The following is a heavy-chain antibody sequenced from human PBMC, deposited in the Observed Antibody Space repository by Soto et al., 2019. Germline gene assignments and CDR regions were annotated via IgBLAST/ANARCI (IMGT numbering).Heavy chain of an antibody. CDR2: IYYSGST. CDR1: GGSISSTTYY. D-gene: IGHD2-15*01. J-gene: IGHJ4*02. CDR3: ARHEGLVAMVAAPNFDD. Sequence: QLHLQEWGPGLVKPSETLSLTCTVSGGSISSTTYYWAYIRQPPGKGLEWIGSIYYSGSTYFNPSLKSRVTMSVDTSQNQFALKLCSVTAAYTAVYYCARHEGLVAMVAAPNFDDWGQGALVSVSS. V-gene: IGHV4-39*01.